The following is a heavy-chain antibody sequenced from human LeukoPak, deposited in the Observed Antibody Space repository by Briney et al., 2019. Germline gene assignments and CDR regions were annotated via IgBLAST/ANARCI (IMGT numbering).Heavy chain of an antibody. V-gene: IGHV6-1*01. J-gene: IGHJ6*03. CDR2: TNYRSKWYN. CDR3: ARHERFLEWTNYYYYYMDV. CDR1: GDSVSSNSAA. Sequence: SQTLSLTCAISGDSVSSNSAAWSWIRQSPSRGLEWLGRTNYRSKWYNDYAVSVKSRITINADTSKNQFSLKLSSVTAADTAVYYCARHERFLEWTNYYYYYMDVWGKGTTVTVSS. D-gene: IGHD3-3*01.